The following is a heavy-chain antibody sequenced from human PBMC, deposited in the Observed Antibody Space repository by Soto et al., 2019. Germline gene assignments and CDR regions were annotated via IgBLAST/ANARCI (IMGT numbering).Heavy chain of an antibody. D-gene: IGHD2-2*01. CDR2: INAGNGNT. V-gene: IGHV1-3*01. Sequence: ASVKVSCKASGYTFTSYAMHWVRQAPGQRLEWMGWINAGNGNTKYSQKFQGRVTITRDTSASTAYMELSSLRSEDTAVYYCASLREYCSSTSCYLNWFDPWGQGTLVTVSS. CDR1: GYTFTSYA. CDR3: ASLREYCSSTSCYLNWFDP. J-gene: IGHJ5*02.